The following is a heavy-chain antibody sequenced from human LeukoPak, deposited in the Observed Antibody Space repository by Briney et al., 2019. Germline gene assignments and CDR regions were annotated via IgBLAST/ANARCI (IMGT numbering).Heavy chain of an antibody. V-gene: IGHV3-30*03. D-gene: IGHD3-3*01. CDR3: ARDQEWFGMDV. Sequence: GGSLRLSCAASGFTFSSYGMHWVRQAPGKGLEWVAVISYDGSDKYSADSVKGRFTISRDNSKNTLYLQMNSLRAEDTAVYYCARDQEWFGMDVWGQGTTVTV. J-gene: IGHJ6*02. CDR1: GFTFSSYG. CDR2: ISYDGSDK.